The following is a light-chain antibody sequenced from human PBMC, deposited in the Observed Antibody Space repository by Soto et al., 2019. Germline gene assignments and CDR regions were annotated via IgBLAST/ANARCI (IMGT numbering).Light chain of an antibody. Sequence: QSALTQPPSASGSPGQSVTISCTGTSSDVGDYNYVSWYQQHPGKAPKLMIYEVSKRPSGVPDRFSGSKSGNTASLTVSGLQAEDEADYYCSSYAGSKNWVFGGGTKRTVL. CDR2: EVS. CDR3: SSYAGSKNWV. V-gene: IGLV2-8*01. J-gene: IGLJ3*02. CDR1: SSDVGDYNY.